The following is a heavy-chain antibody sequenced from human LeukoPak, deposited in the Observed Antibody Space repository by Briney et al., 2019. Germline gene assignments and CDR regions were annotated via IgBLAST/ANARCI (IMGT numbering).Heavy chain of an antibody. Sequence: PGGSLRLSCAASGFTFSDYYMTWIRQPPGEGLEWLSYISGSGSYTNYADSVKGRFTPSRHKAKNSLYLQMNSLRAEDTAVYYCARVGSIAAAGTPDYWGQGTLVTVSS. CDR2: ISGSGSYT. D-gene: IGHD6-13*01. CDR1: GFTFSDYY. CDR3: ARVGSIAAAGTPDY. J-gene: IGHJ4*02. V-gene: IGHV3-11*06.